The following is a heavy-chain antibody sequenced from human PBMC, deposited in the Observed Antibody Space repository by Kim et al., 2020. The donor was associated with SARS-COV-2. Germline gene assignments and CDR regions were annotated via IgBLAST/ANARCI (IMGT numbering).Heavy chain of an antibody. CDR3: ARGFYYCVSSGYYLGDWLDP. V-gene: IGHV3-21*01. CDR1: GFTFSSYS. CDR2: ISSSSSYI. Sequence: GGSLRLSCAASGFTFSSYSMNWVRQAPGKGLEWVSYISSSSSYIYYADSVKGRFTISRDNAKNSLYLQMNSLRAEDTAVYYCARGFYYCVSSGYYLGDWLDPWGQGTLVTVSS. J-gene: IGHJ5*02. D-gene: IGHD3-22*01.